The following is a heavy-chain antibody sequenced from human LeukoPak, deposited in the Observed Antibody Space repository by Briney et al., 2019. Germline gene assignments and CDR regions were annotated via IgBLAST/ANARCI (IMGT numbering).Heavy chain of an antibody. CDR3: ARDSPYSSSNWFDP. J-gene: IGHJ5*02. CDR2: ISYDVSNK. D-gene: IGHD6-6*01. V-gene: IGHV3-30-3*01. CDR1: GFSFTSDT. Sequence: GRSLRLSCAPSGFSFTSDTMRWGRQAPGEGLGWGSVISYDVSNKYYADSVKGRFTISRDNSKNTLYLQMNSLRAEDTAVYYCARDSPYSSSNWFDPWGQGTLVTVSS.